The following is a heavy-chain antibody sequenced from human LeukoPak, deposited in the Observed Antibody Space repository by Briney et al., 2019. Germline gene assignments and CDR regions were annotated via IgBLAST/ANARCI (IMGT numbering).Heavy chain of an antibody. CDR2: IYYSGST. CDR3: ARHPSIAARVLFDY. Sequence: SETLSLTCTVSGGSISSYYWTWIRQPPGKGLEWIGYIYYSGSTYYNPSLKSRVTISVDTSKNQFSLKLSSVTAADTAVYYCARHPSIAARVLFDYWGQGILVTVSS. V-gene: IGHV4-59*04. D-gene: IGHD6-25*01. J-gene: IGHJ4*02. CDR1: GGSISSYY.